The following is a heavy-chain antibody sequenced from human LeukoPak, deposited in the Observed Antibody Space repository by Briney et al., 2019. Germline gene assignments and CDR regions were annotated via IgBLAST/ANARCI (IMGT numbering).Heavy chain of an antibody. CDR1: GFTFSSYE. Sequence: GGSLRPSCEASGFTFSSYEMNWVRQAPGKGLEWISYISSAGMTIYYADSVRGRFTVSRDNTKNSLFLQMNSLRAEDTAVYFCARDDYDIVTGYYSMYSYGVDVWGQGTAVTVSS. V-gene: IGHV3-48*03. D-gene: IGHD3-9*01. CDR2: ISSAGMTI. CDR3: ARDDYDIVTGYYSMYSYGVDV. J-gene: IGHJ6*02.